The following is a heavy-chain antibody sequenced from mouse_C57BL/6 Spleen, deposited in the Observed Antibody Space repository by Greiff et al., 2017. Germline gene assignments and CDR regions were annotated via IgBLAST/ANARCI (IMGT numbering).Heavy chain of an antibody. CDR3: ARGGDYDVYAMDY. J-gene: IGHJ4*01. CDR1: GYTFTNYW. Sequence: QVQLQQSGAELVRPGTSVKMSCKASGYTFTNYWIGWAKQRPGHGLEWIGDIYPGGGYTNYNEKFKGKATITADKSSSTAYMQFSSLTSEDSAIYYCARGGDYDVYAMDYWGQGTSVTVSS. CDR2: IYPGGGYT. V-gene: IGHV1-63*01. D-gene: IGHD2-4*01.